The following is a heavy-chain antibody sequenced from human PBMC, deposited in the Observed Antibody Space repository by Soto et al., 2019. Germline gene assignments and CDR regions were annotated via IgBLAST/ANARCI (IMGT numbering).Heavy chain of an antibody. CDR3: AKEQNYCSGGSCYPDYFDY. V-gene: IGHV3-30*18. CDR1: GFTFSSYG. CDR2: ISYDGSNK. D-gene: IGHD2-15*01. J-gene: IGHJ4*02. Sequence: QVQLVESGGGVVQPGRSLRLSCAASGFTFSSYGMHWVRQAPGKGLEWVAVISYDGSNKYYADSVKGRFTISRDNSKNTLYLQMNSLRAEDTAVYYCAKEQNYCSGGSCYPDYFDYWAQGTLVTVSS.